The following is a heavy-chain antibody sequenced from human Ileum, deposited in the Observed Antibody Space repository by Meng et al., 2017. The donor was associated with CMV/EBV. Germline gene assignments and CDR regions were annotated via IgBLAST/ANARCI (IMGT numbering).Heavy chain of an antibody. CDR3: ARIPRGGTYESYYFDL. V-gene: IGHV4-39*07. CDR1: SDSISSVAYY. J-gene: IGHJ4*02. Sequence: QLQESGPGLVKPSGTLSLTCNCASDSISSVAYYGAWLRQPPGKGLEWVGSIYYSGHSYYNPSLETRVTILIDTSKKHFSLKLHSVTAADTAMYYCARIPRGGTYESYYFDLWGQGTLVTVSS. CDR2: IYYSGHS. D-gene: IGHD5-12*01.